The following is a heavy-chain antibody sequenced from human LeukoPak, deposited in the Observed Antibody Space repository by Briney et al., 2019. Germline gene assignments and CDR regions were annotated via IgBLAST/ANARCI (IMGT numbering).Heavy chain of an antibody. CDR1: GFSLRTYS. D-gene: IGHD3-9*01. J-gene: IGHJ6*02. CDR2: ITISSNYI. V-gene: IGHV3-21*01. Sequence: GGSLRLSCDASGFSLRTYSMNWVRQAPGKGLEWVSSITISSNYIYYADSVKGRFTISRDNAKNSLYLQMNDLRVEDTALYFCTRDGHGDGFLTGYSYFGMDVWGQGTTVTV. CDR3: TRDGHGDGFLTGYSYFGMDV.